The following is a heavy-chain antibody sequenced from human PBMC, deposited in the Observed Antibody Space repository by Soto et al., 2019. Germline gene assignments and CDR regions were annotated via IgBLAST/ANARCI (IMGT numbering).Heavy chain of an antibody. CDR1: GGTFSSYA. Sequence: RASVKVSCKASGGTFSSYAISWVRQAPGQGLEWMGGIIPIFGTANYAQKFQGRVTITADESTSTAYMELSSLRSEDTAVYYCARDDYYDSSGYNSPFDYWGQGTLVTVSS. D-gene: IGHD3-22*01. V-gene: IGHV1-69*13. CDR2: IIPIFGTA. CDR3: ARDDYYDSSGYNSPFDY. J-gene: IGHJ4*02.